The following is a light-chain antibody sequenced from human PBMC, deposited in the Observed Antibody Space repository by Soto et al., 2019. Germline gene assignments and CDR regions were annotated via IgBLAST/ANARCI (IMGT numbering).Light chain of an antibody. Sequence: QSVLTQPASVSGSPGQSITISCTGTSSDVGSYNLVSWYQQHPGKAPKLMIYEVSKRPSGVSNRFSGSKSGNSASLTISGLQAEDEADYYCSSYTGSNTPVVFGGGTKLTVL. CDR1: SSDVGSYNL. J-gene: IGLJ2*01. CDR3: SSYTGSNTPVV. CDR2: EVS. V-gene: IGLV2-14*02.